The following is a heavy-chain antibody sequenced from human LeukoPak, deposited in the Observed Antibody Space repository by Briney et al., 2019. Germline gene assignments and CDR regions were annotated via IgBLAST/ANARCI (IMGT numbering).Heavy chain of an antibody. CDR1: GFTFSSYS. J-gene: IGHJ4*02. CDR2: ISSSSSYI. Sequence: AGGSLRLSCAASGFTFSSYSMNWVRQAPGKGLEWVSSISSSSSYIYYADSVKGRFTISRDNAKNSLYLQMNSLRAEDTAVYYCAKGAVAGIRPLYYFDYWGQGTLVTVSS. D-gene: IGHD6-19*01. CDR3: AKGAVAGIRPLYYFDY. V-gene: IGHV3-21*01.